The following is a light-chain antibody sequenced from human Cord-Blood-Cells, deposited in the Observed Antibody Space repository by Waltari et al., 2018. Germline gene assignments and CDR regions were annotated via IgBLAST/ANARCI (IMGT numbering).Light chain of an antibody. J-gene: IGLJ3*02. V-gene: IGLV2-23*01. CDR3: CSYAGSSTV. CDR1: SSDVGSYNL. CDR2: EGS. Sequence: QSALTQPASVSGSPGPSITISCTGTSSDVGSYNLFSWYQQHPGKAPKLMIYEGSMRPSGVSNRFSGSKSGNTASLTISGLQAEDEADYYCCSYAGSSTVFGGGTKLTVL.